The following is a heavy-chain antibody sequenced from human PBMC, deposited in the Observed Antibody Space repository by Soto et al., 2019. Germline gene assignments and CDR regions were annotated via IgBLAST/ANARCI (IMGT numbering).Heavy chain of an antibody. J-gene: IGHJ4*02. Sequence: PSETLSLTCTVSGGSVSSGSYYWSWIRQPPGKGLEWIGYIYYSGSTNYNPSLKSRVTISVDTSKNQFSLKLSSVTAADTAVYYCARDESDSSGWYDYFDYWGQGTLVTVSS. CDR2: IYYSGST. V-gene: IGHV4-61*01. CDR1: GGSVSSGSYY. D-gene: IGHD6-19*01. CDR3: ARDESDSSGWYDYFDY.